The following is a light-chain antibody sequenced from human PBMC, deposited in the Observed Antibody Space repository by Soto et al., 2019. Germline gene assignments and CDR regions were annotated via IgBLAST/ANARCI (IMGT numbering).Light chain of an antibody. CDR1: QSVSSY. Sequence: EIVLTQSPATLSLSPGERATLSCRASQSVSSYLAWYQQKPGQAPRLLIYDAYNRATGIPDRFSASGSGTGFNLTISSLEPEDFAVYYCQQRSNWPPGLTFGGGTKVQIK. CDR2: DAY. CDR3: QQRSNWPPGLT. V-gene: IGKV3-11*01. J-gene: IGKJ4*01.